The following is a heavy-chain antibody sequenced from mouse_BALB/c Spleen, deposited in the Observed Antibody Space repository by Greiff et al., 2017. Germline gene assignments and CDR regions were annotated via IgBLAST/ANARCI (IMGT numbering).Heavy chain of an antibody. CDR1: GFTFSSYA. Sequence: DVKLVESGGGLVKPGGSLKLSCAASGFTFSSYAMSWVRQTPEKRLEWVASISSGGSTYYPDSVKGRFTISRDNARNILYLQMSSLRSEDTAMYYCATTASSWFAYWGQGTLVTVSA. CDR3: ATTASSWFAY. CDR2: ISSGGST. J-gene: IGHJ3*01. D-gene: IGHD1-2*01. V-gene: IGHV5-6-5*01.